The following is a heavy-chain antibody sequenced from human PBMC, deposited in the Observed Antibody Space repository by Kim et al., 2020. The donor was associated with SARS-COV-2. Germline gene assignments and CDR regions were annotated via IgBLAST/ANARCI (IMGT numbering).Heavy chain of an antibody. D-gene: IGHD6-19*01. CDR2: ISAYNGNT. CDR1: GYTFTSYG. Sequence: ASVKVSCKASGYTFTSYGISWVRQAPGLGLEWMAWISAYNGNTKYAQKFQGRVTVTTDTSTSTAYMEVRSLRSDDTAMYYCAKDQAYSSGWYLVEAGFDPWGQGTLVTVSS. J-gene: IGHJ5*02. V-gene: IGHV1-18*01. CDR3: AKDQAYSSGWYLVEAGFDP.